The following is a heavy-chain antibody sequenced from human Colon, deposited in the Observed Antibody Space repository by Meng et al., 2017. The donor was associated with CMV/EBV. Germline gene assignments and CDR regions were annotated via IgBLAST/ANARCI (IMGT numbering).Heavy chain of an antibody. CDR1: VSLSTRGVG. V-gene: IGHV2-5*02. J-gene: IGHJ4*02. CDR2: IYWDDAK. CDR3: ALGTYAIMGAPEMDDY. Sequence: VSLSTRGVGVGWIRQPPGKPLEWLALIYWDDAKRYSPSLKTRLTIAKDTSKNQVVLTMTNMDPVDTATYYCALGTYAIMGAPEMDDYWGQGTLVTVSS. D-gene: IGHD1-26*01.